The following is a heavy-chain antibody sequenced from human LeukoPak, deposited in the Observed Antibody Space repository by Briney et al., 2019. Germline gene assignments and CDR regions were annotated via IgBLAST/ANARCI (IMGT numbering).Heavy chain of an antibody. D-gene: IGHD3-10*01. V-gene: IGHV3-30*04. J-gene: IGHJ3*02. Sequence: GRSLRLSCAASGFTFSSYAMHWVRQAPGKGLEWVAVISYDGSNKYYADSVKGRFTISRDNSKNTLYLQVNSLRAEDTAVYYCARDLRAFDIWGQGTMVTVSS. CDR1: GFTFSSYA. CDR2: ISYDGSNK. CDR3: ARDLRAFDI.